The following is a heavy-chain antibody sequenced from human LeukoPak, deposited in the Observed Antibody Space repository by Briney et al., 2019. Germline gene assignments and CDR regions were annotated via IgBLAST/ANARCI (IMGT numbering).Heavy chain of an antibody. Sequence: SVKVSCKASGGTFSSYAISWVRQAPGQGLEWMGGIIPIFGTANYAQKFQCRVTITTDESTSTAYMELSSLRSEDTAVYYCARARGQLVHWYFDYWGQGTLVTVSS. J-gene: IGHJ4*02. CDR3: ARARGQLVHWYFDY. V-gene: IGHV1-69*05. CDR1: GGTFSSYA. D-gene: IGHD6-6*01. CDR2: IIPIFGTA.